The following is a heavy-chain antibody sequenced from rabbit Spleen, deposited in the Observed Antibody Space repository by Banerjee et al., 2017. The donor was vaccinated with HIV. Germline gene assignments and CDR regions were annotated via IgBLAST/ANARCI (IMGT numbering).Heavy chain of an antibody. CDR1: GFTLSSYW. CDR2: IYAGSNGST. D-gene: IGHD1-1*01. J-gene: IGHJ6*01. Sequence: QSLEESGGDLVKPEGSLTLTCTASGFTLSSYWMCWVRQAPGKGPEWIACIYAGSNGSTYYASWAKGRFTISKTSSTTVTLQMTSLTAADTATYFCARDLIGIIGWNFYLWGPGTLVTV. CDR3: ARDLIGIIGWNFYL. V-gene: IGHV1S40*01.